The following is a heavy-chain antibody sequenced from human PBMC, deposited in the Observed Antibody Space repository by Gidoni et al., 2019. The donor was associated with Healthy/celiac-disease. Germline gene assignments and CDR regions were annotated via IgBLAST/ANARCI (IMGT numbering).Heavy chain of an antibody. J-gene: IGHJ4*02. Sequence: QVQLQESGPGLVKPSQTLSLTCTFSGGSISSGGYYWSWIRQHPGKGLEWIGYIYYSGSTYYNPSLKSRVTISVDTSKNQFSLKLSSVTAADTAVYYCARDTRLTGHVEPQGLLDYWGQGTLVTVSS. D-gene: IGHD3-9*01. CDR3: ARDTRLTGHVEPQGLLDY. V-gene: IGHV4-31*03. CDR2: IYYSGST. CDR1: GGSISSGGYY.